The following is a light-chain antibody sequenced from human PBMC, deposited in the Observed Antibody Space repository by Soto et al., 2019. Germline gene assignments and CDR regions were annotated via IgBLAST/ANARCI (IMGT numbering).Light chain of an antibody. J-gene: IGLJ2*01. Sequence: QAVVTQEPSLTVSPGGTVTLTCASSTGAVTSGYYPNWFQQKPGQAPRALIYSTSNKYSWTPARFSGSLLGGKAALTLSGVQPEDEAEYYCLLYYGGQLGVFGGGTKPPS. V-gene: IGLV7-43*01. CDR1: TGAVTSGYY. CDR2: STS. CDR3: LLYYGGQLGV.